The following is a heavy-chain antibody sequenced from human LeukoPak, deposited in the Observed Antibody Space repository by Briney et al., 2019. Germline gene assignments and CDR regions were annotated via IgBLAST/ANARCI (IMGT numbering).Heavy chain of an antibody. J-gene: IGHJ4*02. CDR1: GYTFTGYY. CDR3: ARDYQAGGDY. Sequence: ASVKVSCKASGYTFTGYYIHWVRRAPGQGRRWMGWFNPNSGDTNYAQKFKGRVPMTRDTSINTVYMELSRLRSDDTAVFYCARDYQAGGDYWGQGTLVTVSS. CDR2: FNPNSGDT. D-gene: IGHD3-16*01. V-gene: IGHV1-2*02.